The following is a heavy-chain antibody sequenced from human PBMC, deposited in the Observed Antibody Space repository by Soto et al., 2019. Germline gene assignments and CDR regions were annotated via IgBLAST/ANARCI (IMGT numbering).Heavy chain of an antibody. V-gene: IGHV4-38-2*02. D-gene: IGHD6-19*01. CDR2: IYHGGTT. CDR1: CYSISSGSY. J-gene: IGHJ4*01. CDR3: ARVHVMVVAGSTFDY. Sequence: SETLSLTRTVSCYSISSGSYWAWLRPAAGKGPEWIASIYHGGTTFYNPSLKSRITISVDTSNNQFSLKLTSVTAADTAVYYCARVHVMVVAGSTFDYWGHGTLVTVSS.